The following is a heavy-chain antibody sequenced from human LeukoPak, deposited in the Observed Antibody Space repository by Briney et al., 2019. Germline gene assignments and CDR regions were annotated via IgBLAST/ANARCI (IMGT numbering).Heavy chain of an antibody. J-gene: IGHJ4*02. CDR3: ARGSSSGYGSGSYYREFDS. CDR1: GGSVSSYY. D-gene: IGHD3-10*01. V-gene: IGHV4-59*02. CDR2: VYNSGNT. Sequence: SETESLTCTVSGGSVSSYYWIWIRQPPGKGLEWIGYVYNSGNTNYNPSLKSRVTMSVDTSKNQFSLKLSSLTAADTAVYYCARGSSSGYGSGSYYREFDSWGQGTVVTVSS.